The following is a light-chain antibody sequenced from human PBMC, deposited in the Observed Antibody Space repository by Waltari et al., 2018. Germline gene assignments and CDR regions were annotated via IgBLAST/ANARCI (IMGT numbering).Light chain of an antibody. J-gene: IGKJ4*01. V-gene: IGKV3-20*01. Sequence: EIVLTQSPGTLSLSPGERATLSCRASQSVSSNYLAWYQQKPGQAPRLLIYGASSRATGIPDRISGSGSGTDFTLTISRLEPEDFAVYYCQQYGSSTLTFGGGTKVEIK. CDR1: QSVSSNY. CDR2: GAS. CDR3: QQYGSSTLT.